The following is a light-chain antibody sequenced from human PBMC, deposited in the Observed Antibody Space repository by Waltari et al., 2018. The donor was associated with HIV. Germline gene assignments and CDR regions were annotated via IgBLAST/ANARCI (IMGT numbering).Light chain of an antibody. Sequence: QSALTQPASVSGNPGQSVTITCTGTDIDIGNYNLVSWFQQHPGKAPKLLIYDVSKRPSGGSSRVSGSKSGYFASLTISGLLTEDESSYYCLTYVSKTSTWQFGGGTYLTV. J-gene: IGLJ3*02. CDR2: DVS. CDR3: LTYVSKTSTWQ. CDR1: DIDIGNYNL. V-gene: IGLV2-23*02.